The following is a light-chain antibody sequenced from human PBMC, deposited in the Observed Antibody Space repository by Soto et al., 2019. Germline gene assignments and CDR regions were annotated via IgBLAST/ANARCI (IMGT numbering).Light chain of an antibody. CDR2: AAS. J-gene: IGKJ1*01. CDR1: QGVSNY. Sequence: DIQLTQYPCSLSASVGDRVTITCRASQGVSNYLAWYQQKPVKVPKILLYAASTLQSGVPPRFSASGSGTDFTLTIISLQPEDVATYYCQKYNDFPWTFGQGTKVDIK. V-gene: IGKV1-27*01. CDR3: QKYNDFPWT.